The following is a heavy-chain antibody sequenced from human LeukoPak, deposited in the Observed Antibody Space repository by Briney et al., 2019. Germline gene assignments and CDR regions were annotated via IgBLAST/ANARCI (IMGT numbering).Heavy chain of an antibody. Sequence: GGSLRLSCAASGFTFSSYAMHWVRQAPGKGLEWVAFISYDGSNKYYADSVKGRFTISRDNSKNTLYLQMNSLRAEDTAVYYCARDRVYYYDSSGHTPWIDAFDIWGQGTTVTVSS. J-gene: IGHJ3*02. D-gene: IGHD3-22*01. CDR3: ARDRVYYYDSSGHTPWIDAFDI. CDR1: GFTFSSYA. CDR2: ISYDGSNK. V-gene: IGHV3-30-3*01.